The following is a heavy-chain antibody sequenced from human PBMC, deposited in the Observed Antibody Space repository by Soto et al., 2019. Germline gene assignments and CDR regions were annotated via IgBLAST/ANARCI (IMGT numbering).Heavy chain of an antibody. D-gene: IGHD3-3*01. CDR1: GFTFSSYA. Sequence: XGSLKLSCAASGFTFSSYAMHWVRQAPGKGLDWVAVISYDGSNKYYADSVKGRFTISRDNSKNTLYLQMNSLRAEDTAVYYCARDDGITIFGVVIPYYYYGMDVWGQGTTVTVS. CDR3: ARDDGITIFGVVIPYYYYGMDV. J-gene: IGHJ6*02. V-gene: IGHV3-30-3*01. CDR2: ISYDGSNK.